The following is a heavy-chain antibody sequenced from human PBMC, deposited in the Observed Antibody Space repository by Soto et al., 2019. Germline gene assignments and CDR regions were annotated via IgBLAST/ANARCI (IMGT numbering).Heavy chain of an antibody. Sequence: QVQLVQSGAEVKTPGASVKVSCKASGSTFATYDINWVRQAPGQGLEWMGWMNPNSGNTGYAQKFQGRLTMTRDTALSVAHMELSSLRNEDTAVYYCARSDGYNFNWLDSWGQGTLVTVSA. CDR3: ARSDGYNFNWLDS. CDR1: GSTFATYD. V-gene: IGHV1-8*01. CDR2: MNPNSGNT. J-gene: IGHJ5*01. D-gene: IGHD2-21*01.